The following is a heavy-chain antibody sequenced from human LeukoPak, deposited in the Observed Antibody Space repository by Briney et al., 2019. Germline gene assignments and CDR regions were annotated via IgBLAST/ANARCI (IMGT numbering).Heavy chain of an antibody. CDR3: ARPSIAVAGAFDY. CDR1: GGSISSSSYY. D-gene: IGHD6-19*01. J-gene: IGHJ4*02. CDR2: IYYSGST. Sequence: SETLSLTCTVSGGSISSSSYYWGWIRQPPGKGLEWIGSIYYSGSTCYSPSLKSRVTISVDTSKNQFSLKLSSVTAADTAVYYCARPSIAVAGAFDYWGQGTLVTVSS. V-gene: IGHV4-39*01.